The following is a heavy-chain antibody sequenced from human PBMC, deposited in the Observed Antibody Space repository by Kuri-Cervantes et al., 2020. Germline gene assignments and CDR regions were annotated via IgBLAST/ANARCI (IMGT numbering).Heavy chain of an antibody. CDR1: GFSFSSYG. CDR3: ASQEATHFDWLFTLDY. CDR2: ISFDGSNH. D-gene: IGHD3-9*01. Sequence: GESLKISCAAFGFSFSSYGMHWVRQAPGKGLEWVAVISFDGSNHYYAESVKGRFTFSRDNSKNTLHMQMNSLRAEDTAVYYCASQEATHFDWLFTLDYWGQGTLVTVSS. V-gene: IGHV3-30*03. J-gene: IGHJ4*02.